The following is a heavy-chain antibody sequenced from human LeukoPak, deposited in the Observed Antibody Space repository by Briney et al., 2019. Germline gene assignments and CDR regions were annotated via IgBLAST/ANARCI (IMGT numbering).Heavy chain of an antibody. Sequence: SVKVSCKASGGTFSSYAISWVRQAPGQGLEWMGGIIPIFGTANYAQKFQGRVTITADVSTSTAYMELSSLRSEDTAVYYCARDRGSSGTFDYWGQGTLVTVSS. CDR2: IIPIFGTA. J-gene: IGHJ4*02. CDR1: GGTFSSYA. D-gene: IGHD6-19*01. V-gene: IGHV1-69*13. CDR3: ARDRGSSGTFDY.